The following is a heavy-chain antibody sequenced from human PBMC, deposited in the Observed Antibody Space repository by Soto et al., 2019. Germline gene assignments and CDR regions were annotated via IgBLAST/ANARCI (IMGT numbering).Heavy chain of an antibody. CDR3: ASDESWVSRFDY. CDR1: GFTFGSYI. CDR2: IGRGGSSK. D-gene: IGHD6-13*01. J-gene: IGHJ4*02. V-gene: IGHV3-48*01. Sequence: EVHLVESGGGWVQPGGSLRLSRVASGFTFGSYIMNWVRQAPGKGLEWVSDIGRGGSSKYYAASVKGRFSISRDKAKNSLYLQMNGMRAEDTAVYYCASDESWVSRFDYWGQGTLVTVSS.